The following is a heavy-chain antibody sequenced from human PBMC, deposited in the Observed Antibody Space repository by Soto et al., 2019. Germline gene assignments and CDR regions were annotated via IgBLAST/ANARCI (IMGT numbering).Heavy chain of an antibody. J-gene: IGHJ4*02. V-gene: IGHV3-66*01. Sequence: PGGSLRLSCAASGFTVSSNYMSWVRQAPGKGLEWVSVIYSGGSTYYADSVKGRFTTSRDNSKNTLYLQMNSLRAEDTAVYYCASLDWDYDILTGYYFDYWGQGTLVTVSS. CDR3: ASLDWDYDILTGYYFDY. D-gene: IGHD3-9*01. CDR2: IYSGGST. CDR1: GFTVSSNY.